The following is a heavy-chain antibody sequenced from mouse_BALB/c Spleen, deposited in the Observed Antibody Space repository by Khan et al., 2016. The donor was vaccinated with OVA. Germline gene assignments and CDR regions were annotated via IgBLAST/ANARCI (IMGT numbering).Heavy chain of an antibody. CDR1: GYTFTTAG. CDR2: INTHSGVP. V-gene: IGHV9-4*02. CDR3: ARGGAAYYRNDGGAMEY. D-gene: IGHD2-14*01. J-gene: IGHJ4*01. Sequence: QVQLKESGPELKKPGETVRISCKASGYTFTTAGMQWVQKMPGKGLKWIGWINTHSGVPKYAEDFKGRFAFSLETSASTAYLQITNLNNEDTATYFSARGGAAYYRNDGGAMEYWGQGTSVTVSS.